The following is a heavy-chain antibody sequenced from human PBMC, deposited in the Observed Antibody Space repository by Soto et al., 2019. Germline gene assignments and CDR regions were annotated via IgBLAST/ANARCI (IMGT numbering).Heavy chain of an antibody. CDR1: SDSINGGSYS. CDR3: AREKGAEFDWYFDL. J-gene: IGHJ2*01. D-gene: IGHD3-10*01. Sequence: QVQLQEPGPGLVQPSQTLSLTCSVSSDSINGGSYSWNWIRQFPGKGLEWIGYTSYSGTTNYNPPLNWRAAISVDTSKNPVALRLTSVTAADTAVYSCAREKGAEFDWYFDLWGRVALVNFS. CDR2: TSYSGTT. V-gene: IGHV4-31*03.